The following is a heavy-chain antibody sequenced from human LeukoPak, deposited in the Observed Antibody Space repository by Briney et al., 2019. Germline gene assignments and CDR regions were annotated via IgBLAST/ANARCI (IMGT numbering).Heavy chain of an antibody. CDR3: AKDRGGPMGLFDY. Sequence: PGGSLRLSCAASGFAFDDYAMHWVRHAPGKGLEWVSLISGDGGSTYYEDSVKGRFTISRDNSKNSLYLQMNSLRPEDTTLYYCAKDRGGPMGLFDYWGQGTLVTVSS. D-gene: IGHD3-10*01. CDR1: GFAFDDYA. CDR2: ISGDGGST. V-gene: IGHV3-43*02. J-gene: IGHJ4*02.